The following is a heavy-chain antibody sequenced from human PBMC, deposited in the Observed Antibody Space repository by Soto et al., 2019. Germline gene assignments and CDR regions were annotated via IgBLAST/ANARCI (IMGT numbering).Heavy chain of an antibody. J-gene: IGHJ5*02. Sequence: EVQLVESGGGLVKPGGSLRLSCAASGFTFSNAWMNWVRQAPGKGLEWVGRIKSKTDGGTTDYAAPVKGRFTISSDDSKNSLYLQMNSLKTEDTAVYYCTTHLGAYYYDSSAGWFDPWGQGTLVTVSS. CDR1: GFTFSNAW. CDR3: TTHLGAYYYDSSAGWFDP. D-gene: IGHD3-22*01. V-gene: IGHV3-15*07. CDR2: IKSKTDGGTT.